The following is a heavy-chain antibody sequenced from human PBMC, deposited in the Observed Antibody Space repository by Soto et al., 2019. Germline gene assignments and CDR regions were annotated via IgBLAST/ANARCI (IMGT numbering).Heavy chain of an antibody. J-gene: IGHJ3*02. CDR3: AIEKVGPTSIHVFDI. D-gene: IGHD1-26*01. V-gene: IGHV3-48*01. CDR1: GFSFSIYS. Sequence: PGGSLRLSCAASGFSFSIYSMNWVRQAPGKGLEWVTYIMPGSRHIFYADYVKGRFTISRDNAKNSLYLQMNSLRAEDTAVYYCAIEKVGPTSIHVFDIWGQGTMVTVSS. CDR2: IMPGSRHI.